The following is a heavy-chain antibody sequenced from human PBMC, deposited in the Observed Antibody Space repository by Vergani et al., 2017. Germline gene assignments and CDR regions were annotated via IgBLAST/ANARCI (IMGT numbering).Heavy chain of an antibody. CDR2: IDWDDDK. V-gene: IGHV2-70*04. J-gene: IGHJ4*02. CDR1: GFSLTSSGMR. CDR3: ARTRGGPPYRSGLYDFDF. Sequence: QVTFKESGPALVNPRQALTLTCTFSGFSLTSSGMRVSWFRQSPGKALEWLARIDWDDDKFYSASLKTRLAISKDLSNDLVVLTMTNMGPADTGTYYCARTRGGPPYRSGLYDFDFWGQGTLVTVSS. D-gene: IGHD6-19*01.